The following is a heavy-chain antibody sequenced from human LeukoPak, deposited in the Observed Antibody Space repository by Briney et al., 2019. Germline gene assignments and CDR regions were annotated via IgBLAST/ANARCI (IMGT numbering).Heavy chain of an antibody. Sequence: SETLSLTCTVSGGSVSSRPHFWAWIRQTPGKGLEWIGTIYYTGSANYNPSLESRVTMSVDTSKDHFSLNLSSVTATDTAVYFCVRLLGGYFAGNTFDIWGQGTVVSVSS. J-gene: IGHJ3*02. CDR2: IYYTGSA. V-gene: IGHV4-39*02. CDR1: GGSVSSRPHF. D-gene: IGHD3-9*01. CDR3: VRLLGGYFAGNTFDI.